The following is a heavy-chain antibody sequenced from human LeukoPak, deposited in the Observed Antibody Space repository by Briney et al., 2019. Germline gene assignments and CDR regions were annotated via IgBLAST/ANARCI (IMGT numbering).Heavy chain of an antibody. D-gene: IGHD2-15*01. CDR3: ARGPYCSGGSCYSHLHNWFDP. CDR1: GGSFSGYY. V-gene: IGHV4-34*01. Sequence: SETLSLTCAVYGGSFSGYYWSWIRQPPGKGLEWIGEITNYNPSLKSRVTISVDTSKNQFSLQLNSVTPEDTAVYYCARGPYCSGGSCYSHLHNWFDPWGQGTLVTVSS. J-gene: IGHJ5*02. CDR2: IT.